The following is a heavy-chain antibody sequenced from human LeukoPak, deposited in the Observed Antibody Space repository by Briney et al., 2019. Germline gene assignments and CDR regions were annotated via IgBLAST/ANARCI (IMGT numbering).Heavy chain of an antibody. CDR2: ISSSGSTI. Sequence: PGGSLRLSCAASGFTFSDYYMSWIRQAPGKGLEGVSYISSSGSTIYYAGSVKGRFTISRDNAKNSLYPQMNSLRAEDTAVYYCASVWFGELLPYWGQGTLVTVSS. J-gene: IGHJ4*02. CDR3: ASVWFGELLPY. V-gene: IGHV3-11*01. D-gene: IGHD3-10*01. CDR1: GFTFSDYY.